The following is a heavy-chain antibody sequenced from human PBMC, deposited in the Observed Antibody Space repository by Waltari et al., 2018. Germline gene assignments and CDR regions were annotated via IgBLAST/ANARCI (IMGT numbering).Heavy chain of an antibody. Sequence: VQLVESGGGLVQPGGYLRLSCAASGLSFLPHWLHGVRQGPGKGRVLVSRINGDENTTNYADSVKGRFTISRDNAKNTLYLQMNSLRAEDTAVYYCAAPHSTSWYVSDYWGQGALVTVSS. CDR3: AAPHSTSWYVSDY. V-gene: IGHV3-74*01. CDR1: GLSFLPHW. J-gene: IGHJ4*02. CDR2: INGDENTT. D-gene: IGHD2-2*01.